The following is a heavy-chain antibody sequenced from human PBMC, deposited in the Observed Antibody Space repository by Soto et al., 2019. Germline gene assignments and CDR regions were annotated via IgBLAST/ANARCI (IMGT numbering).Heavy chain of an antibody. CDR3: AGGWEFGGPPPGYYYLDV. CDR1: GGSISSGGYY. J-gene: IGHJ6*03. CDR2: IYYSGST. V-gene: IGHV4-31*03. Sequence: QVQLQESGPGLVKPSQTLSLTCTVSGGSISSGGYYWSWIRQHPGKGLEWIGYIYYSGSTYYNPASRSRVTISEQPSKNLFSLKLSSVAAADTAVYCCAGGWEFGGPPPGYYYLDVWGKGTTVPVFS. D-gene: IGHD3-16*01.